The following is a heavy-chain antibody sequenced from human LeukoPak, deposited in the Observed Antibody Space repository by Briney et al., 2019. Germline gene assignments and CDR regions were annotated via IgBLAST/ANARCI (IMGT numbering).Heavy chain of an antibody. CDR1: GFIFSSNY. D-gene: IGHD1-26*01. CDR2: IFSGGST. J-gene: IGHJ4*02. V-gene: IGHV3-53*01. Sequence: GGSLRLSCAASGFIFSSNYMTWVRQAPGKGLEWVSVIFSGGSTYYADSVKGRVTISRDNSKNTLYLQMNNLRGGDTAVYYCARVGPTRSDFDYWGQGTLVTVSS. CDR3: ARVGPTRSDFDY.